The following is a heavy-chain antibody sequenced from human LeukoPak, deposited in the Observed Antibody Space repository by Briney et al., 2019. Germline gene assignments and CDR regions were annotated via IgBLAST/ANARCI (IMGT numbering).Heavy chain of an antibody. D-gene: IGHD6-19*01. CDR1: GYAFTGYY. J-gene: IGHJ6*02. Sequence: ASVKVSCKASGYAFTGYYMHWVRQAPGQGLEWMGWINPNSGGTNYAQKFQGRVTMTRDTSISTAYMELSRLRSDDTAVYYCARDKPNSSGWDYYYYGMDVWGQGTTVTVSS. CDR3: ARDKPNSSGWDYYYYGMDV. CDR2: INPNSGGT. V-gene: IGHV1-2*02.